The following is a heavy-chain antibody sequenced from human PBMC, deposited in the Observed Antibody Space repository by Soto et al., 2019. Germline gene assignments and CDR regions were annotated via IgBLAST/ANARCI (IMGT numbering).Heavy chain of an antibody. CDR3: ERGGRQQQYGMDV. Sequence: SETLSLTCAVYGGSFSGYYWSWIRQPPGKGLEWVGEINHSGSTNYNPSLKSRVTISVDTSKNQFSLKLSSVTAADTTVYYCERGGRQQQYGMDVWGQGTTVTVSS. V-gene: IGHV4-34*01. D-gene: IGHD6-13*01. CDR2: INHSGST. CDR1: GGSFSGYY. J-gene: IGHJ6*02.